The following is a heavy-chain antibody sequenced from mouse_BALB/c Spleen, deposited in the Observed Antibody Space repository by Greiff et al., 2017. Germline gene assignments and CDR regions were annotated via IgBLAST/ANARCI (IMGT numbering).Heavy chain of an antibody. J-gene: IGHJ3*01. CDR1: GYTFSSYW. Sequence: QVQLQQSGAELMKPGASVKISCKATGYTFSSYWIEWVKQRPGHGLEWIGEILPGSGSTNYNEKFKGKATFTADTSSNTAYMQLSSLTSEDSAVYYCAKGGYGNAWFAYWGQGTLVTVSA. CDR2: ILPGSGST. D-gene: IGHD2-1*01. CDR3: AKGGYGNAWFAY. V-gene: IGHV1-9*01.